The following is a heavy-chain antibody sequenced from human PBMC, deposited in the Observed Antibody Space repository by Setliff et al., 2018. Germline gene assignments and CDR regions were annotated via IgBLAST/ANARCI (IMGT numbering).Heavy chain of an antibody. CDR3: AKCTSWDSHYPYFDC. J-gene: IGHJ4*02. Sequence: GGSLRLSCAASGFAFSTYAVSWVRQAPGKGLEWVSIFYDSRGDTYYADSVKGRFTVSKDNSKNTMYLQMNSLRDEDTAIYFCAKCTSWDSHYPYFDCWGQGALVTVSS. CDR2: FYDSRGDT. V-gene: IGHV3-23*03. CDR1: GFAFSTYA. D-gene: IGHD4-4*01.